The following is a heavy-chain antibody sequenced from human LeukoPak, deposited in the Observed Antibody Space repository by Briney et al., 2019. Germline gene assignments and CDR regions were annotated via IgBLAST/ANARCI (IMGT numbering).Heavy chain of an antibody. J-gene: IGHJ4*02. D-gene: IGHD3-10*01. CDR2: ISYDGSNK. CDR1: GFTFNSYG. CDR3: AKEPRGGSGSFDY. Sequence: GGSLRLSCAASGFTFNSYGMHWVRQAPGKGLEWVAVISYDGSNKYYADSVKGRFTISRDNSKNTLYLQMNSLRAEDTAVYYCAKEPRGGSGSFDYWGQGTLVTVSS. V-gene: IGHV3-30*18.